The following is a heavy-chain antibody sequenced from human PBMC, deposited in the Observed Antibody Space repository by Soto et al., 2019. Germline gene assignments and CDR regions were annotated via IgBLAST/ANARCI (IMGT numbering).Heavy chain of an antibody. J-gene: IGHJ3*02. D-gene: IGHD2-21*02. CDR2: ISYDGSNK. CDR3: AAYGGGDCYPDAFDI. V-gene: IGHV3-30-3*01. Sequence: GGSLRLSCAASGFTFSSYAMHWVRQAPGKGLEWVAVISYDGSNKYYADSVKGRFTISRDNSKNTLYLQMNSLRAEDTAVYYCAAYGGGDCYPDAFDIWGQGTMVT. CDR1: GFTFSSYA.